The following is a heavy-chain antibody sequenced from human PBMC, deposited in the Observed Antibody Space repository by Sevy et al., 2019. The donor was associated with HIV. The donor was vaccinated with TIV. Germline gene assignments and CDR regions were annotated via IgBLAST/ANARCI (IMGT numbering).Heavy chain of an antibody. CDR3: ARDLPPSATTVTHFDY. Sequence: GGSLRLSCTASGFTFSSYEMNWVRQAPGKGLEWVSYISNSGSNIYYSDSVKGRFTISRDNAKNSLYLQMNSLRAEETAVYYCARDLPPSATTVTHFDYWGRGTLVTVSS. CDR1: GFTFSSYE. J-gene: IGHJ4*02. CDR2: ISNSGSNI. D-gene: IGHD4-17*01. V-gene: IGHV3-48*03.